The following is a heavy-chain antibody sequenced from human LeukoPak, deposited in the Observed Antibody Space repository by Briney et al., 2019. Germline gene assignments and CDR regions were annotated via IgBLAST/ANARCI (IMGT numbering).Heavy chain of an antibody. J-gene: IGHJ6*04. CDR2: INPSRGDT. CDR1: GYTFGAYF. D-gene: IGHD3-9*01. CDR3: ARESRHFDSWGGMDV. Sequence: GASVTVSCKTSGYTFGAYFIHWVRQAPGQGLEWIGRINPSRGDTDYAEKFQDWVTMTRDTSINTVYMDLSRLKSDDTAIYYCARESRHFDSWGGMDVWGKGTTVTVSS. V-gene: IGHV1-2*04.